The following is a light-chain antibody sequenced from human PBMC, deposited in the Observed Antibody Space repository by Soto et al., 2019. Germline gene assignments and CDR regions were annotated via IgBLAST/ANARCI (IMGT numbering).Light chain of an antibody. J-gene: IGLJ1*01. CDR2: EVS. CDR3: FSFTTDWTHV. CDR1: SSDIGAYNY. Sequence: LTYPAPGAGSRERCIPTSCTESSSDIGAYNYVSWFQQYPGKAPKLIISEVSNRPSGVSNRFSGSKSGTAASLTISGLQTEDEADYFCFSFTTDWTHVFGTGTKVTVL. V-gene: IGLV2-14*01.